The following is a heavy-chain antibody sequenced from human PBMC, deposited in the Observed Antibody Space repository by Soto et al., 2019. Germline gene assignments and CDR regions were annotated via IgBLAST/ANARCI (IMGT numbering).Heavy chain of an antibody. J-gene: IGHJ4*01. V-gene: IGHV3-15*07. CDR2: IKSKTDCGTT. CDR3: TTDSYSTIIIVRFDY. CDR1: GFTFSNAW. D-gene: IGHD3-22*01. Sequence: PGGSLRLSCAASGFTFSNAWINWVRQAPGKGLEWVGRIKSKTDCGTTDYAAPVKGRFAISRDDSNNMVYLQMNSLKIEDTAVYYCTTDSYSTIIIVRFDYWGHGTLVTVSS.